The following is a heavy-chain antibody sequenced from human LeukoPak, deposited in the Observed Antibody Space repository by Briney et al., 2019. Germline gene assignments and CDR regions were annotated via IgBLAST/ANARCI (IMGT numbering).Heavy chain of an antibody. D-gene: IGHD6-25*01. CDR3: ARGSNVQQRLDSFDF. CDR1: GFPFSSYW. J-gene: IGHJ4*02. CDR2: INGDGSRT. V-gene: IGHV3-74*01. Sequence: GGSLRLSCAASGFPFSSYWMHWVRQAPGKGLVWVSRINGDGSRTDYADSVKGRFTISRDNAKNSLYLQMNSLRAEDTAVYYCARGSNVQQRLDSFDFWGQGTLVTVSS.